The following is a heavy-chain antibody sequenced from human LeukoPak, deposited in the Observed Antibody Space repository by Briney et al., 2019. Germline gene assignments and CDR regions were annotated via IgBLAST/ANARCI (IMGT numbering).Heavy chain of an antibody. CDR1: GYTFTGYY. J-gene: IGHJ4*02. CDR3: ARVAAGTGFDY. D-gene: IGHD6-13*01. CDR2: INPNSGGT. Sequence: GASVKVSCKASGYTFTGYYMHWVRQAPGQWLEWMGWINPNSGGTNYAQKFRGWVNMTRDTSISTAYMELSRLRSDDTAVYYCARVAAGTGFDYWGQGTLVTVSS. V-gene: IGHV1-2*04.